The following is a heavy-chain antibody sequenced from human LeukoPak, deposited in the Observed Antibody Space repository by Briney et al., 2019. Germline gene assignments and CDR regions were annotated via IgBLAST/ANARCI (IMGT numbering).Heavy chain of an antibody. Sequence: GGSLRLSCAASGFTFSSYSMNWARQAPGKGLEWVSSISGSSSYIYYADSVKGRFTISRDNGKNSLYLQMNSLRAEDTAVYYCARDRARADYWGQGTLVTVSS. J-gene: IGHJ4*02. CDR2: ISGSSSYI. CDR1: GFTFSSYS. D-gene: IGHD3-10*01. CDR3: ARDRARADY. V-gene: IGHV3-21*01.